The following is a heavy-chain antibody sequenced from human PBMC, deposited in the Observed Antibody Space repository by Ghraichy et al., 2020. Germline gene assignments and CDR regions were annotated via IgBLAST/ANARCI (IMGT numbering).Heavy chain of an antibody. V-gene: IGHV3-74*01. CDR2: ISTDGSII. Sequence: GGSLRLSCAAPGFTLSFYWMHWVRQAPGKGLVWVARISTDGSIIAYADSVKGRFTISRDNAKDTLYLLMNSLRAEDTAVYYCARDNHASLDYWGQGSLVTVSS. D-gene: IGHD3-16*01. J-gene: IGHJ4*02. CDR1: GFTLSFYW. CDR3: ARDNHASLDY.